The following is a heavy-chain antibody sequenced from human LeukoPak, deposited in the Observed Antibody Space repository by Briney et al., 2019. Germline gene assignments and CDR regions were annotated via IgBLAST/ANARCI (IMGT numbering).Heavy chain of an antibody. CDR1: GVSITSSPW. J-gene: IGHJ4*02. Sequence: SETLSLTCAVSGVSITSSPWWSWVRQPPGKGLEWIGEINQSGRTNYSPSLESRVTMSIDKSRNQFSLSLASVTAADTAVYYCARGRTVLLWFGASPASDYWGQGTLVTVSS. V-gene: IGHV4-4*02. CDR3: ARGRTVLLWFGASPASDY. CDR2: INQSGRT. D-gene: IGHD3-10*01.